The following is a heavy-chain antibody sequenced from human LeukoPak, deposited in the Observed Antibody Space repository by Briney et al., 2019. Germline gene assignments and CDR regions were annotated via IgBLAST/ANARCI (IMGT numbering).Heavy chain of an antibody. J-gene: IGHJ1*01. Sequence: GGSLRLSCAASGFTFSSYAMHWVRQAPGKGLEWVAVISYDGSNKYYADSVKGRFTISRDNSKSTLFLQMNSLRAEDTAVYFCAKAAGKENGYDFFFQHWGQGTLVTVSS. CDR2: ISYDGSNK. V-gene: IGHV3-30*04. CDR3: AKAAGKENGYDFFFQH. D-gene: IGHD3/OR15-3a*01. CDR1: GFTFSSYA.